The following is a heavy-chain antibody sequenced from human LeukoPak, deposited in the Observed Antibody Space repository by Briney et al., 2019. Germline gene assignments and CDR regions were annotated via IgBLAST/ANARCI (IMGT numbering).Heavy chain of an antibody. CDR1: GGSIRSGSHY. Sequence: SETLSLTCTVPGGSIRSGSHYWAWIRQPPGKGLEWIGGIYYSGSTYYNPSLENRVTISIATSKNHFSLKLSSLSAADTSVYYCAKRDDSGGNLVDLWGQGTLVTV. D-gene: IGHD3-22*01. CDR2: IYYSGST. CDR3: AKRDDSGGNLVDL. V-gene: IGHV4-39*02. J-gene: IGHJ4*02.